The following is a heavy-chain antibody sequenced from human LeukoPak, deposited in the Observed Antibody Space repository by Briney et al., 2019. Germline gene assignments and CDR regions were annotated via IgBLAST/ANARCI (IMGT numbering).Heavy chain of an antibody. D-gene: IGHD1-1*01. CDR1: GFTFSDAW. CDR2: IKSETNGGTI. Sequence: GGSLRLSCAASGFTFSDAWVSWVRQAPGKGLEWIGRIKSETNGGTIDYAAPVNGRFTLSRDDSKHTLDLQMNSLKTEDTGVYYCSAGTGRSDFDYWGQGTMVIVSS. CDR3: SAGTGRSDFDY. J-gene: IGHJ4*02. V-gene: IGHV3-15*01.